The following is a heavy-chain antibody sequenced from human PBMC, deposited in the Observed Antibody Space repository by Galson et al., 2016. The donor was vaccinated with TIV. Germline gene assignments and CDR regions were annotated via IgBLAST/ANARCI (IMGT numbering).Heavy chain of an antibody. CDR2: ITNSGLTT. D-gene: IGHD3-3*01. CDR3: VRGYDDWTYYRGIDDDAFDI. V-gene: IGHV3-48*03. J-gene: IGHJ3*02. CDR1: GFTFSTYD. Sequence: SLRLSCAVSGFTFSTYDMNWVRQTPGKGLQWLSYITNSGLTTYYADSVKGRFSISRDNAKNSLYLQMNSLRAEDSAVYYCVRGYDDWTYYRGIDDDAFDIWGQGTMVTVSS.